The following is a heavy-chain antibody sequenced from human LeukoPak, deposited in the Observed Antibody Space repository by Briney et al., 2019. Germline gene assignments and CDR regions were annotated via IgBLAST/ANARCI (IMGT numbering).Heavy chain of an antibody. J-gene: IGHJ6*02. Sequence: SVKVSCKASGGTFSSYAISWVRQAPGQGLEWMGGIIPIFGTANYAQKFQGRVTITADESTSTAYMELSSLRSEDTAVYYCARDRGTGSPGDYYYGMDVWGQGTTVTVSS. CDR2: IIPIFGTA. D-gene: IGHD3/OR15-3a*01. V-gene: IGHV1-69*13. CDR3: ARDRGTGSPGDYYYGMDV. CDR1: GGTFSSYA.